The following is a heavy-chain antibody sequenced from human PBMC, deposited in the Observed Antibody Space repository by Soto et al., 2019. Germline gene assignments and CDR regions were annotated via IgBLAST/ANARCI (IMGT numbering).Heavy chain of an antibody. CDR3: ARYLRAVDIVTTMVPKYSFSSMDV. Sequence: QVQVVESGGGVVQAGRSLRLSCEVSGLTFSRYGMHWVRQAPGKGREWVAFIWYDGSNKNYGDSVKGRFTVYRDALKNTVYMQIKYLRVSDMSVYYCARYLRAVDIVTTMVPKYSFSSMDVWGPGTTVTVSS. J-gene: IGHJ6*02. CDR2: IWYDGSNK. D-gene: IGHD5-12*01. CDR1: GLTFSRYG. V-gene: IGHV3-33*01.